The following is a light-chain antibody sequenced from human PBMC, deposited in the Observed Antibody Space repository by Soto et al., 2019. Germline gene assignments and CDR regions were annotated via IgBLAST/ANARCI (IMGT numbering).Light chain of an antibody. CDR3: SSYAGSSNV. Sequence: QSVLTQPASVSGSPGQSITISCTGTSRDVGGYNYVSWYQQHPGKAPKLIIYEVNNRPSGVSNRFSGSKSGNTASLTVSGLQAEDEADYYCSSYAGSSNVFGTGTKLTVL. CDR1: SRDVGGYNY. CDR2: EVN. J-gene: IGLJ1*01. V-gene: IGLV2-14*01.